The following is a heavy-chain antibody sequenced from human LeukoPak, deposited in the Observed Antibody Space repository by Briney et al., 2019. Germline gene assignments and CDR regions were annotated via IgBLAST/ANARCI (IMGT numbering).Heavy chain of an antibody. CDR1: GGSISSSSYY. Sequence: SETLSLTCTVSGGSISSSSYYWGWIRQPPGTGLEWIGSIYYSGSTYYNPSLKGRVTISVDTSKNQFSLKLSSVTAADTAVYYCAGGRGGYYSTHYFDYWGQGTLVTVSS. CDR3: AGGRGGYYSTHYFDY. V-gene: IGHV4-39*01. CDR2: IYYSGST. J-gene: IGHJ4*02. D-gene: IGHD3-22*01.